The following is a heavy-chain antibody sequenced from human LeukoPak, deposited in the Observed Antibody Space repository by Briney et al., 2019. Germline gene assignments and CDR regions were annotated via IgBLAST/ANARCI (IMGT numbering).Heavy chain of an antibody. CDR1: GFTFSSYS. V-gene: IGHV3-21*01. J-gene: IGHJ4*02. Sequence: GGSLRLSCAASGFTFSSYSMNWVRQAPGKGLEWVSSISSSSSYIYYADSVKGRFTISRDDAKNSLYLQMNSLRAEDTAVYYCTRGHLPGLPQPSDYWGQGTLVTVSS. CDR2: ISSSSSYI. D-gene: IGHD1-1*01. CDR3: TRGHLPGLPQPSDY.